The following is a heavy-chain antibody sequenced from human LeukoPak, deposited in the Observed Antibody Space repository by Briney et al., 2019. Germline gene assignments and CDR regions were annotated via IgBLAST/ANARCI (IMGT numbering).Heavy chain of an antibody. CDR1: AFTLNNYD. D-gene: IGHD3-10*01. CDR3: AKDSGSYYTSDY. Sequence: GGSLRLSCAASAFTLNNYDMHWVRQAPGKGLEWVAFIRYDGSNKYYADFVEGRFTISRDNSKNTLYLPMNSLRAEDTAVYYCAKDSGSYYTSDYWGQGTLVTVSS. J-gene: IGHJ4*02. V-gene: IGHV3-30*02. CDR2: IRYDGSNK.